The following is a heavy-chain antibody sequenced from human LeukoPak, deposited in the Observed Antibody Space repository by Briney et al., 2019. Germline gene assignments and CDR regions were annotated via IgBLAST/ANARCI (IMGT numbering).Heavy chain of an antibody. CDR2: IYYSGST. J-gene: IGHJ5*02. D-gene: IGHD3-10*01. Sequence: SETLSLTCTVSGGSISSYYWSWIRQPPGKGLEWIGYIYYSGSTNYNPSLKSRVTISVDTSKNQFSLKLSSVTAADTAVYYCARTPWYYYGSGSYSSGDWFDPWGQGTLVTVSS. CDR1: GGSISSYY. CDR3: ARTPWYYYGSGSYSSGDWFDP. V-gene: IGHV4-59*01.